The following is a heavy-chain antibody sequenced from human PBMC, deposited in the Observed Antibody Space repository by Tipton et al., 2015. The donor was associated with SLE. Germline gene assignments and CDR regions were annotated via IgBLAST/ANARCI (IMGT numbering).Heavy chain of an antibody. D-gene: IGHD4-17*01. V-gene: IGHV4-38-2*02. J-gene: IGHJ4*02. CDR2: MSHSGDT. CDR3: AGQYTTVTGYEN. Sequence: TLSLTCTVSRYSISSGYFWGWIRQPPGKGLEWIGTMSHSGDTYYNPSLESRVTMSMDTSKNQFSLELASVTAADTALYYCAGQYTTVTGYENWGQGTLVTVSS. CDR1: RYSISSGYF.